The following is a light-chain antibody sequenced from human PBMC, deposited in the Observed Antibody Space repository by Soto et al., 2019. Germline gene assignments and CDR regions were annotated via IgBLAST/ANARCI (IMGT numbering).Light chain of an antibody. J-gene: IGKJ3*01. Sequence: DIQMTHSPSSLSASVVDRVTITFRSSQSISSYLNWYQQKPGKAPKLLIYAASSLQSGVPSRFSGSGSGTDFTLTISSLQPEDFATYYCQQSYSTPLTFGPGTKVDIK. V-gene: IGKV1-39*01. CDR2: AAS. CDR3: QQSYSTPLT. CDR1: QSISSY.